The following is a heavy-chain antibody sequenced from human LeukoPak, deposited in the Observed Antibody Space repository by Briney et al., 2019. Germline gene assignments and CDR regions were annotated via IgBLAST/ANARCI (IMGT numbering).Heavy chain of an antibody. CDR2: ISSSSSYI. CDR1: GFTFSSYS. Sequence: GGSLRLSCAASGFTFSSYSMNWVRQAPGKGLEWASSISSSSSYIYYADSVKGRFTISRDNAKNSLYLQMNSLRAEDTAVYYCARGGGSYYSTHDAFDIWGQGTMVTVSS. CDR3: ARGGGSYYSTHDAFDI. J-gene: IGHJ3*02. D-gene: IGHD1-26*01. V-gene: IGHV3-21*01.